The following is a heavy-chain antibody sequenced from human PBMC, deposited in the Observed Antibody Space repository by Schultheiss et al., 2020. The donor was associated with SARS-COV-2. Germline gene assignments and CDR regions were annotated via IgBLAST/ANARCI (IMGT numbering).Heavy chain of an antibody. V-gene: IGHV4-34*01. CDR1: GFTFSSYA. D-gene: IGHD6-13*01. J-gene: IGHJ6*03. CDR2: INHSGST. CDR3: ARGGVSYYYYYMDV. Sequence: GSLRLSCAASGFTFSSYAMSWVRQAPGKGLEWIGEINHSGSTNYNPSLKSRVTISVDTSKNQFSLKLSSVTAADTAVYYCARGGVSYYYYYMDVWGKGTTVTVSS.